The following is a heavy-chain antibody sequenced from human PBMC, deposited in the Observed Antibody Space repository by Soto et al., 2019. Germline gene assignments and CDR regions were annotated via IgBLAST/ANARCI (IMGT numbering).Heavy chain of an antibody. D-gene: IGHD3-9*01. V-gene: IGHV4-59*12. CDR3: ARGLIDILTGYPHDAFDI. CDR2: IYYSGST. Sequence: SETLSLTCTVSGGSISSYYWSWIRQPPGKGLEWIGYIYYSGSTNYNPSLKSRVTISVDTSKNQFSLKLSSVTAADTAVYYCARGLIDILTGYPHDAFDIWGQGTMVTVSS. J-gene: IGHJ3*02. CDR1: GGSISSYY.